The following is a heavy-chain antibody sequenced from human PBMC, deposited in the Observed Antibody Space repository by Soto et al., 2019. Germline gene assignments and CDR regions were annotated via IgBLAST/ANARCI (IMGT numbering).Heavy chain of an antibody. CDR2: INRDGSST. Sequence: EVQLVESGGGLVQPGGSLRLSCAASGFTFSSYWMHWVRQAPGKGLVWVSRINRDGSSTSYADSVKGRFTITRDNAKNTLYLQMNRLRAVDTAVYYCARVGASWIVYQYYYYYYGMDVWGQGTTVTVSS. CDR1: GFTFSSYW. CDR3: ARVGASWIVYQYYYYYYGMDV. D-gene: IGHD1-26*01. J-gene: IGHJ6*02. V-gene: IGHV3-74*01.